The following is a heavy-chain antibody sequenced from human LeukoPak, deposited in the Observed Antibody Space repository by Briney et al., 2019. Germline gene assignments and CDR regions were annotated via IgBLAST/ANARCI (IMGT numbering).Heavy chain of an antibody. CDR1: GYTFTGYY. V-gene: IGHV1-2*02. CDR3: ARDPWTTGVSRYGMDV. CDR2: INPNGGGT. Sequence: ASVKVSCKASGYTFTGYYMHWARQAPGQGPEWMGWINPNGGGTNYAQNFQGRVTMTRDTSINTVYMELSRLTSDDTAVYYCARDPWTTGVSRYGMDVWGQGTTVTVSS. J-gene: IGHJ6*02. D-gene: IGHD4-17*01.